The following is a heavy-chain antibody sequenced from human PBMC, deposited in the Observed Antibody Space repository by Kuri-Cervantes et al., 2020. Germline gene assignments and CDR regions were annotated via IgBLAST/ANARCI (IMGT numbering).Heavy chain of an antibody. CDR2: MNPNSGNT. J-gene: IGHJ5*02. CDR3: AKAGYSGYDYLPRWFDP. CDR1: GYTFTSYD. D-gene: IGHD5-12*01. Sequence: ASVKVSCKASGYTFTSYDINWVRQATGQGLEWMGWMNPNSGNTGYAQKFQGRVTMTRNTSISTAYMELSSLRSEDTAVYYCAKAGYSGYDYLPRWFDPWGQGTLVTVSS. V-gene: IGHV1-8*01.